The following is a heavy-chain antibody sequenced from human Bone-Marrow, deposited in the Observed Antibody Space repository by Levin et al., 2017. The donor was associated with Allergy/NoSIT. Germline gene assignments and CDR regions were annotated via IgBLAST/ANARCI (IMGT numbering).Heavy chain of an antibody. V-gene: IGHV4-4*02. CDR3: AREPYSDHMGWFDP. J-gene: IGHJ5*02. Sequence: ASETLSLTCAVFGDSISSRNWWTWVRQSPRKGLEWIGEIFHTGTTNYNPSLKSRVTLSIDKSKNQFSLKLSSVSAADTAVYYCAREPYSDHMGWFDPWGQGILVTVSS. CDR2: IFHTGTT. D-gene: IGHD4-17*01. CDR1: GDSISSRNW.